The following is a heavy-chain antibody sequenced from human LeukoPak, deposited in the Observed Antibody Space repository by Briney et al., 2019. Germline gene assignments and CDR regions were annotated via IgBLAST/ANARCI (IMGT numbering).Heavy chain of an antibody. V-gene: IGHV4-39*07. CDR2: IDYTGIT. D-gene: IGHD3-16*01. CDR1: GGSINSSLYY. Sequence: SETLSLTCTVSGGSINSSLYYWGWIRQPPGRGLEWIGNIDYTGITYYNPSLRSRVTISVDTSKNQFSLTLSSVTAADTAIYYCARDPHHDDDADEGFDYWGQGTLVIVSS. CDR3: ARDPHHDDDADEGFDY. J-gene: IGHJ4*02.